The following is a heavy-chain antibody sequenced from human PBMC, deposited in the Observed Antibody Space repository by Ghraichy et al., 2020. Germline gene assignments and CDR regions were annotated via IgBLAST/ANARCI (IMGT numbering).Heavy chain of an antibody. V-gene: IGHV4-30-2*01. D-gene: IGHD4-17*01. J-gene: IGHJ6*02. CDR3: ARATTWARMDV. CDR2: IYHSGST. Sequence: SETLSLTCAVSGGSISSGGYSWSWIRQPPGKGLEWIGYIYHSGSTYYNPSLKSRVTISVDRSKNQFSLKLSSVTAADTAVYYCARATTWARMDVWGQGTTVTVSS. CDR1: GGSISSGGYS.